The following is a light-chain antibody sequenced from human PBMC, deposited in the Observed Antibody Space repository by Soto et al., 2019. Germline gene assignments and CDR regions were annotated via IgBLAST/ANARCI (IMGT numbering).Light chain of an antibody. CDR1: QSVLYSSNNKSY. J-gene: IGKJ1*01. CDR2: WAS. CDR3: QHYYNIPQT. Sequence: DIVMTQSPDSLAVSLGERATINCKSSQSVLYSSNNKSYLAWYQQKPGQPPNLLIYWASTRESGVPDRFSGSGSGTYFTLTISSLQAEDVAVYYCQHYYNIPQTFGQGTKVEIK. V-gene: IGKV4-1*01.